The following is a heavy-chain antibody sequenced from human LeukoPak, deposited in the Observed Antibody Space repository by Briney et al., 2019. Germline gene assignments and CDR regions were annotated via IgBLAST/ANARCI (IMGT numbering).Heavy chain of an antibody. J-gene: IGHJ4*02. V-gene: IGHV4-34*01. Sequence: SETLSLTCAVYGGSFSGYYWSWIRQPPGKGLEWIGEINHSGSTNYNPSLKSRVTISVDTSKNQFSLKLSSVTAADTAVYYCARGHYFDYWGQGTLVTVSS. CDR2: INHSGST. CDR1: GGSFSGYY. CDR3: ARGHYFDY.